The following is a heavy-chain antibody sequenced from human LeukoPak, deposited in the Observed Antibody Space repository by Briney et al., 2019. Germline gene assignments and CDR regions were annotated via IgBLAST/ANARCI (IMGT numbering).Heavy chain of an antibody. J-gene: IGHJ4*02. CDR2: ISSSSSYI. Sequence: GGSLRLSCAASEFSVGSNYMTWVRQAPGKGLEWVSSISSSSSYIYYVDSVKGRFTISRDNAKNSLYLQMNSLRAEDTAVYYCARRILDDSSGYYTDYWGQGTLVTVSS. V-gene: IGHV3-21*01. D-gene: IGHD3-22*01. CDR1: EFSVGSNY. CDR3: ARRILDDSSGYYTDY.